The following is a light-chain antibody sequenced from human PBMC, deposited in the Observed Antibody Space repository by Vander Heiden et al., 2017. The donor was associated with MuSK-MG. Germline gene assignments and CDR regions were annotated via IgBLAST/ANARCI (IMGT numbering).Light chain of an antibody. CDR2: YKSESEK. CDR1: SGINVGTYN. V-gene: IGLV5-45*01. Sequence: QAVLTQPPSLPPSPGASASLTCTLRSGINVGTYNIYWYQRKPGSPPQYLLRYKSESEKQQGSGVPSRFSGSKDASANAGILLISGLQSEDEADYYCMIWHSSAWVFGGGTKLTVL. CDR3: MIWHSSAWV. J-gene: IGLJ3*02.